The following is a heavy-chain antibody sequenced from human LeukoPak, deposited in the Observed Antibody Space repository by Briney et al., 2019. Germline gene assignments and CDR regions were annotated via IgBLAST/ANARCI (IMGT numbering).Heavy chain of an antibody. CDR3: ARGCPSSSWYPSCFDY. J-gene: IGHJ4*02. V-gene: IGHV4-59*08. D-gene: IGHD6-13*01. CDR2: IYYSGST. CDR1: GGSFSGYY. Sequence: SETLSLTCAVYGGSFSGYYWSWIRQPPGKGLEWIGYIYYSGSTNYNPSLKSRVTISVDTSKNQFSLKLSPVTAADTAVYYCARGCPSSSWYPSCFDYWGQGTLVTVSS.